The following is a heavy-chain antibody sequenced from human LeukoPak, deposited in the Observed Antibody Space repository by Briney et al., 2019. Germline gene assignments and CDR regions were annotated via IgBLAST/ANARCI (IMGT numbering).Heavy chain of an antibody. V-gene: IGHV3-7*05. J-gene: IGHJ4*02. CDR2: IQQGGSEK. CDR3: ARCHSSSSGDY. CDR1: GFTFSSYW. D-gene: IGHD6-6*01. Sequence: GGSLRLSCAASGFTFSSYWMSWVRQAPGKGLEWVANIQQGGSEKYYVDSVKGRFTISRDNAKNSLFLQMNSMRAEDTAVYYCARCHSSSSGDYWGQGTLVTVSS.